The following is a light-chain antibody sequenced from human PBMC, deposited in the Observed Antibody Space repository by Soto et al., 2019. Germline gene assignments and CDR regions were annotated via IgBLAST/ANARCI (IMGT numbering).Light chain of an antibody. J-gene: IGLJ2*01. Sequence: SYALTQPPSVSVSPGQTASITCSGDKLGDKYACWYQQKPGQSPVLVIYQDSKRPSGIPERFSGSNSGNTATLTISGTQAMDDADYYCQEWDSSTVVFGGGTKVTVL. V-gene: IGLV3-1*01. CDR3: QEWDSSTVV. CDR1: KLGDKY. CDR2: QDS.